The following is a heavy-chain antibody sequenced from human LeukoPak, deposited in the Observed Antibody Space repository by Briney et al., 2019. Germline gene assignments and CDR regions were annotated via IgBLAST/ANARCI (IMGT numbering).Heavy chain of an antibody. CDR1: GGTFSSYA. J-gene: IGHJ6*02. V-gene: IGHV1-69*04. D-gene: IGHD2-21*01. Sequence: SVKVSCKASGGTFSSYAISWVRQAPGQRLEWMGRIIPVLGIANYAQKFQGRVTITADKSTSTAYMELSSLRSEDTAVYYCARRGEYYYGMDVWGQGTTVTVSS. CDR2: IIPVLGIA. CDR3: ARRGEYYYGMDV.